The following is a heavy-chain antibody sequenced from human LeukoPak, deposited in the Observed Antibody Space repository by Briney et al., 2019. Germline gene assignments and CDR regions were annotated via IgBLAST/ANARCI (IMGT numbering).Heavy chain of an antibody. J-gene: IGHJ4*02. Sequence: SETLSLTCTVSGGSISSSSYYWGWIRQPPGKGLEWIGSIYYSGSTYYNPSLKSRVTISVDTSKNQSYLKLSSVTAADTAVYYCARDFHFWSGYASYWGQGTLVTVSS. CDR1: GGSISSSSYY. V-gene: IGHV4-39*07. D-gene: IGHD3-3*02. CDR3: ARDFHFWSGYASY. CDR2: IYYSGST.